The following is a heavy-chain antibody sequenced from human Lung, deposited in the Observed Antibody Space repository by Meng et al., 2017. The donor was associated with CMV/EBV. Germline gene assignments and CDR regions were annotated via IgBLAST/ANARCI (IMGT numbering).Heavy chain of an antibody. CDR3: ARTTYQLKHLSYSSSWYLWFDP. J-gene: IGHJ5*02. D-gene: IGHD6-13*01. V-gene: IGHV1-69*05. Sequence: SVKVSCKASGGTFSSYAISWVRQAPGQGLEWMGGIIPIFGTANYAQKFQGRVTITTDESTSTAYMELSSLRSEDTAVYYCARTTYQLKHLSYSSSWYLWFDPWGQGTXVTVSS. CDR1: GGTFSSYA. CDR2: IIPIFGTA.